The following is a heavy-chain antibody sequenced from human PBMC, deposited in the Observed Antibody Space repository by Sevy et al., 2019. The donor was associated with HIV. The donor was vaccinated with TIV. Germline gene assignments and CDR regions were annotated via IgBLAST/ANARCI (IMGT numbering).Heavy chain of an antibody. CDR2: ISSSGTST. Sequence: GGSLRLSCAASGFTFNIYAMTWVRQAPGKGLKWVSTISSSGTSTYYADSVKGRFTISRDNSKNTLYLQMNSLRAEDTAIHFCAKDHDNNWFDPWGQGTLVTVSS. J-gene: IGHJ5*02. D-gene: IGHD3-9*01. V-gene: IGHV3-23*01. CDR3: AKDHDNNWFDP. CDR1: GFTFNIYA.